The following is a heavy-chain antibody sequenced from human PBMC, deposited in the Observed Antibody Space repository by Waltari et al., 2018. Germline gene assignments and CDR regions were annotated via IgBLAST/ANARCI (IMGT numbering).Heavy chain of an antibody. D-gene: IGHD3-10*01. J-gene: IGHJ4*02. CDR3: ARDGSRTIIRGVLGY. V-gene: IGHV1-46*01. Sequence: QVQLVQSGAEVKKPGASVKVSCKASGYTFTSHYMYWVRQAPGQGLECMGKINPSGGSTRYAQNFQGRVTMTSDTSTSTVDMELGSLTSEDTAVYYCARDGSRTIIRGVLGYWGQGTLVTVSA. CDR2: INPSGGST. CDR1: GYTFTSHY.